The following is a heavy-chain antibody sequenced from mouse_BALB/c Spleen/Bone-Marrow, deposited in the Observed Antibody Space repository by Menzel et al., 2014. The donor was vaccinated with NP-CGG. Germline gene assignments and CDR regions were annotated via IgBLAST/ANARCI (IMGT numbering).Heavy chain of an antibody. Sequence: DVKLVESGAELVKPGASVKLSCTASGFNIKDTYMHWVKQRPEQGLEWIGRFDPANGNTKYDPKFQGKATITADTSSNTAYLQLSSLTSEDTAVYYCATMITDWYFDVWGAGTTVTVSS. V-gene: IGHV14-3*02. CDR2: FDPANGNT. J-gene: IGHJ1*01. CDR3: ATMITDWYFDV. CDR1: GFNIKDTY. D-gene: IGHD2-4*01.